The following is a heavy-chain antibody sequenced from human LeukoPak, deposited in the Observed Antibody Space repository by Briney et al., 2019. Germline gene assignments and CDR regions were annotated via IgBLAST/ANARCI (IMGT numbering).Heavy chain of an antibody. CDR2: IYYGGPT. CDR3: ARGDDSSSWLVHY. CDR1: GDSISTGNW. J-gene: IGHJ4*02. D-gene: IGHD6-13*01. V-gene: IGHV4-4*02. Sequence: SGTLSLTCAVSGDSISTGNWWSWVRQPPGKGPEWIGEIYYGGPTNYNPSLKSRVTLSVDKSKNQFSLKVSSVTAADTAVYYCARGDDSSSWLVHYWGQGTLVTVSS.